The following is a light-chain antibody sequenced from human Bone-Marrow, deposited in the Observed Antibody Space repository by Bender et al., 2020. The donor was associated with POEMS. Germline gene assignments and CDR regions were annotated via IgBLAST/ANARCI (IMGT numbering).Light chain of an antibody. CDR3: CSYAGSRRI. CDR2: DVT. J-gene: IGLJ1*01. Sequence: QSALTQPRSVSGSPGQSVTISCTGTSSDVGGYDSVSWYQVRPGKAPKFMIFDVTKRPSGVPDRFSGSKSGNTASLTISGLQPEDEADYYCCSYAGSRRIFGTGTKVTVL. V-gene: IGLV2-11*01. CDR1: SSDVGGYDS.